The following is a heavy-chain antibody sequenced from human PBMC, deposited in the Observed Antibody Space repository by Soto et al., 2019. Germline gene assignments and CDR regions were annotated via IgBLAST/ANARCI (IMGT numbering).Heavy chain of an antibody. CDR3: ASSYDYVWGKYNVAH. J-gene: IGHJ4*02. D-gene: IGHD3-16*01. Sequence: SVKVSCKASGGTFSSYAISWVRQAPGQGLEWMGGIIPIFGTANYAQKFQGRVTITADESTSTAYMELSSLRSEDTAVYYCASSYDYVWGKYNVAHWGQGTLVTVSS. CDR2: IIPIFGTA. V-gene: IGHV1-69*13. CDR1: GGTFSSYA.